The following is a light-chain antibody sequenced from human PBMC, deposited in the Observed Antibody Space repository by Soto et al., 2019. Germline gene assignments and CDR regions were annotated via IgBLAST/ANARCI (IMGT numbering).Light chain of an antibody. V-gene: IGKV1-12*01. Sequence: DIQMTQSPSSVSASVGERVTITCRASQGISSWLAWYQQKPGKAPNLLIYDVSSLQSGVPPRFSGSGSGADFTLTISSLQPEDSATYYCQQAKSFPLTFGGGTKVEIK. CDR1: QGISSW. CDR2: DVS. CDR3: QQAKSFPLT. J-gene: IGKJ4*01.